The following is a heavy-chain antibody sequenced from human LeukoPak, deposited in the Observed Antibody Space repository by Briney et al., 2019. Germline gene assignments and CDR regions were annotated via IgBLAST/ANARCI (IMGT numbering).Heavy chain of an antibody. CDR2: ISSSGSTI. V-gene: IGHV3-48*03. J-gene: IGHJ4*02. CDR1: GFTFSSYE. D-gene: IGHD5-24*01. Sequence: QSGGSLRLSCAASGFTFSSYEMNWFRQAPGKGLQGGSYISSSGSTIYYADSVKGRFTISRDNAKNTLYLQMNSLRVEDTAVYYCARDLGWLQSGWGQGTLVTVSS. CDR3: ARDLGWLQSG.